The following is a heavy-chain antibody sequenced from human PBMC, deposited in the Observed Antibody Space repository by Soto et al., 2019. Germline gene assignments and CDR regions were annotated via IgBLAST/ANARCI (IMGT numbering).Heavy chain of an antibody. Sequence: PGGSLRLSCAASGFTFSDYYMSWIRQAPGKGLEWVSYISSSGSTIYYADSVKGRFTISRDNAKNSLYLQMNSLRAEDTALYYCARDHHRYSGYDYVDYWGQGTLVTVSS. CDR2: ISSSGSTI. V-gene: IGHV3-11*01. CDR1: GFTFSDYY. J-gene: IGHJ4*02. CDR3: ARDHHRYSGYDYVDY. D-gene: IGHD5-12*01.